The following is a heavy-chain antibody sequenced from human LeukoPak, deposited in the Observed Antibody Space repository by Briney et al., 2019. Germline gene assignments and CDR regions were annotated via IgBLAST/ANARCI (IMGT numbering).Heavy chain of an antibody. Sequence: GAPVKVSCKVSGYTLTELSMHWVRQAPGQGLEWMGWINPNSGGTNYAQKFQGRVTMTRDTSISTAYMELNRLRSDDTAVYYCARARAQQWLVHGWAFDIWGQGTMVTVSS. J-gene: IGHJ3*02. V-gene: IGHV1-2*02. CDR2: INPNSGGT. CDR3: ARARAQQWLVHGWAFDI. D-gene: IGHD6-19*01. CDR1: GYTLTELS.